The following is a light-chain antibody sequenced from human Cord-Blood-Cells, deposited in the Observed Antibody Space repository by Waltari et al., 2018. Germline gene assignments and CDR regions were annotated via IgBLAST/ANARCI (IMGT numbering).Light chain of an antibody. J-gene: IGKJ2*03. CDR2: LGS. V-gene: IGKV2-28*01. Sequence: FVTVSSPLTVSGIRGKTALISSSSSQSLLHSNGYNYWDWYLQKPGQSPQLLIYLGSNRASGVPDRFSGSGSGTDFTLKISRVEAEDVGVYYCMQALQTPYSFGQGTKLEIK. CDR1: QSLLHSNGYNY. CDR3: MQALQTPYS.